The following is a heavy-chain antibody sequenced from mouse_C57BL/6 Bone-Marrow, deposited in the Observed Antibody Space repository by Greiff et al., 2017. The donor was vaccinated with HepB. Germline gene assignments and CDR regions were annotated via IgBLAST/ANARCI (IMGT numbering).Heavy chain of an antibody. CDR2: INYDGSST. Sequence: VQLKESEGGLVQPGSSMKLSCTASGFTFSDYYMAWVRQVPEKGLEWVANINYDGSSTYYLDSLKSRFIISRDNAKNILYLQMSSLKSEDTATYYCARDRDGYYYFDYWGQGTTLTVSS. V-gene: IGHV5-16*01. D-gene: IGHD2-3*01. J-gene: IGHJ2*01. CDR3: ARDRDGYYYFDY. CDR1: GFTFSDYY.